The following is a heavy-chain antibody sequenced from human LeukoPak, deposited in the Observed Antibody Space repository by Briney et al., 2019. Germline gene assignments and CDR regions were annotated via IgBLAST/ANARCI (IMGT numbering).Heavy chain of an antibody. CDR1: GDSISSNSAV. V-gene: IGHV6-1*01. J-gene: IGHJ3*02. CDR3: ARLGLGGAFDI. CDR2: TYYRSKWYN. Sequence: SQTLSLTCAVSGDSISSNSAVWNWSRQCRERGLEWLARTYYRSKWYNDYAVSVKSRIPINPDTSKTQFSLQLNSATPEDTAVYYCARLGLGGAFDIWGQGTMVTVSS. D-gene: IGHD2-15*01.